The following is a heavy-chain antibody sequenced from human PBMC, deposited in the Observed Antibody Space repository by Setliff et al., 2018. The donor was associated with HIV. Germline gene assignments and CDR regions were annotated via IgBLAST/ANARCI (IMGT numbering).Heavy chain of an antibody. J-gene: IGHJ4*02. D-gene: IGHD1-26*01. V-gene: IGHV3-64*02. CDR2: ISSNGLST. CDR3: ARDAEVGTTYFDY. Sequence: SAISSNGLSTYYADSVKGRFTISRDNSKSTLYLQMGSLRAEDMAVYYCARDAEVGTTYFDYWGQGTLVTVSS.